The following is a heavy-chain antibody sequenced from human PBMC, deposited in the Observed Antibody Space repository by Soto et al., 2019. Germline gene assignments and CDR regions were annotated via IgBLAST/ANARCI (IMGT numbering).Heavy chain of an antibody. CDR2: INHSGST. CDR1: GGSFNGYY. CDR3: ARGRRTGTTFPFDY. V-gene: IGHV4-34*01. D-gene: IGHD1-1*01. J-gene: IGHJ4*02. Sequence: SETLSLTCAVYGGSFNGYYWSWIRQPPGKGLEWIGEINHSGSTNYNPSLNSRVTISVDTSKNHFSLKLSSVTAADTAVYYCARGRRTGTTFPFDYWGQGTLVTVSS.